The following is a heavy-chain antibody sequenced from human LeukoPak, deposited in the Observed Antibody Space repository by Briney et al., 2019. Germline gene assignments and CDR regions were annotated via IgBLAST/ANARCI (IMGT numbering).Heavy chain of an antibody. CDR1: GYSISSGYY. Sequence: SETLSLTCIVSGYSISSGYYWGWIRQPPGKGLEWIGSIYHSGSTYYNPSLKSRVTISVDTSKNQFSLKLSSVTAADTAVYYCARGPRYYDSSGYYYYYWGQGTLVTVSS. V-gene: IGHV4-38-2*02. CDR3: ARGPRYYDSSGYYYYY. D-gene: IGHD3-22*01. CDR2: IYHSGST. J-gene: IGHJ4*02.